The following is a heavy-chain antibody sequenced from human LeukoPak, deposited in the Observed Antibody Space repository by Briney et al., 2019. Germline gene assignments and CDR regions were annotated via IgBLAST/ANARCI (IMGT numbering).Heavy chain of an antibody. CDR2: ISGSGGST. J-gene: IGHJ5*02. V-gene: IGHV3-23*01. CDR1: GFTFSSYA. Sequence: GGSLRLSCAASGFTFSSYAMSWVRQAPGKGLEWVSAISGSGGSTYYADSVKGRLTISRDNSKNTLYLQMNSLRAEDTAVYYCAKGGPVLLWFGESINWFDPWGQEPWSPSPQ. D-gene: IGHD3-10*01. CDR3: AKGGPVLLWFGESINWFDP.